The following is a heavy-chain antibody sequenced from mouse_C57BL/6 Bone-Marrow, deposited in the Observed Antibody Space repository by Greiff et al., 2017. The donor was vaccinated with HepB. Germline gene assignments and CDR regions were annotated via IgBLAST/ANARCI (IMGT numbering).Heavy chain of an antibody. CDR3: AHDGSSGDY. CDR2: IDPANGNT. J-gene: IGHJ2*01. CDR1: GFDIKNIL. Sequence: VQLQQSVAELVRPGASVKLSCTASGFDIKNILMHWVKQRPEQGLELIGRIDPANGNTKYAPKFQGQATITADTSSNTAYLQLSSLASADTAIDYYAHDGSSGDYWGQGTTLTVSS. V-gene: IGHV14-3*01. D-gene: IGHD1-1*01.